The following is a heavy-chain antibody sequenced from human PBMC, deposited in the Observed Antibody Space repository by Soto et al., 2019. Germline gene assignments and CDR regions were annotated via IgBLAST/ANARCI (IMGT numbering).Heavy chain of an antibody. Sequence: QVQLEQSGAEVKKPGSSVKVSCKASGGTFSNSAISWVRQAPGQGLEWMGGSMPIFRTPDYAQKFQGRVTLTAAESTSTAYMELRGLRSAETAVYYCARDKARLQLGGNYYSILDVWGQGTTVTVSS. J-gene: IGHJ6*02. CDR2: SMPIFRTP. CDR3: ARDKARLQLGGNYYSILDV. D-gene: IGHD5-12*01. V-gene: IGHV1-69*12. CDR1: GGTFSNSA.